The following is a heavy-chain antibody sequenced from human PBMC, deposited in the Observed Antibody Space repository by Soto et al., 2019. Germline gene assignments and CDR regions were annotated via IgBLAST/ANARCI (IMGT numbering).Heavy chain of an antibody. CDR3: ARDEAIAAAGT. CDR2: IIPIFGTA. V-gene: IGHV1-69*06. J-gene: IGHJ5*02. CDR1: GGTFSSYS. D-gene: IGHD6-13*01. Sequence: SVKVSCKASGGTFSSYSISWVRQAPGQGLEWMGGIIPIFGTANYAQKFQGRVTITADKSTSTAYMELSSLRSEDTAVYYCARDEAIAAAGTWGQGTLVTVSS.